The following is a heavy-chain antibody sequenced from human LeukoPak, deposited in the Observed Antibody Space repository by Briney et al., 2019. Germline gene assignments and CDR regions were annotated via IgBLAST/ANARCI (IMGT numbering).Heavy chain of an antibody. CDR3: VRGRFSSSWTLDY. J-gene: IGHJ4*02. CDR1: GFTFSSYW. D-gene: IGHD6-13*01. Sequence: PGGSLRLSCAASGFTFSSYWMHWVRQAPGKGLVWVSRINSDGSITSHADPVKGRFTISRDNAKNTLFLQMNSLSADDTAVYHCVRGRFSSSWTLDYWGQGTLVTVSS. V-gene: IGHV3-74*01. CDR2: INSDGSIT.